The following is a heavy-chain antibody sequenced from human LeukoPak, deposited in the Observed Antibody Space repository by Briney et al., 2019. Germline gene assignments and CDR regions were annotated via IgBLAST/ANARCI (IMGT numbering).Heavy chain of an antibody. D-gene: IGHD1-1*01. Sequence: SQTLSLTCAISGDSVSSNGAAWNWIRQSPSRGLEWLGRTYYRSKWSTYYAVSVKSRISINRDTSKNQISLQLNSVTPEDTAVYYCARSTGPIDYWGRGTLVTVSS. J-gene: IGHJ4*02. CDR2: TYYRSKWST. V-gene: IGHV6-1*01. CDR1: GDSVSSNGAA. CDR3: ARSTGPIDY.